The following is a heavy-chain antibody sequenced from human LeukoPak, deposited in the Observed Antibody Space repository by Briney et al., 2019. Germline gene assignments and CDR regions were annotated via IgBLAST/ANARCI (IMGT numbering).Heavy chain of an antibody. J-gene: IGHJ6*02. CDR3: ARGVSGSYAV. V-gene: IGHV3-48*03. CDR1: GFTFTSYE. D-gene: IGHD1-26*01. CDR2: ISSSGRTI. Sequence: GGSLRLSCAVSGFTFTSYEMSWVRQAPGKGLEWVSYISSSGRTIYYADSVKGRFTISRDNAKNTLYLQMNSLRAEDTAVYYCARGVSGSYAVWGQGTTVTVSS.